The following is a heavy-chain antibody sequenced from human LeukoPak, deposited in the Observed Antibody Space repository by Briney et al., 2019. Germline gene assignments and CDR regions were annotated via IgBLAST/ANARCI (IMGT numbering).Heavy chain of an antibody. CDR2: IYYSGST. D-gene: IGHD5-18*01. V-gene: IGHV4-31*03. J-gene: IGHJ4*02. CDR3: ARASFYSYDIDY. CDR1: GGSDSSGGYY. Sequence: SQTLSLTCTVSGGSDSSGGYYLSWIRQHPGKGLEWIGYIYYSGSTYYNPSLKSRVTISVDTSKNQFSLKLSSVTAADTAVYYCARASFYSYDIDYWGQGTLVTVSS.